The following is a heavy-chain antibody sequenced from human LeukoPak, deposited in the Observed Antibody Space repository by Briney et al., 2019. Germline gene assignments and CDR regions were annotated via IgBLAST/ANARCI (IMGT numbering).Heavy chain of an antibody. Sequence: ASVKVSCKASGYTFTGYYMHWVRQAPGQGLEWMGWINPNSGGTNYAQKFQGRVIMTRDTSISTAYMELSRLRSDDTAVYYCARANRYCSGGSCYYYMDVWGKGTTVTISS. CDR2: INPNSGGT. V-gene: IGHV1-2*02. D-gene: IGHD2-15*01. CDR3: ARANRYCSGGSCYYYMDV. CDR1: GYTFTGYY. J-gene: IGHJ6*03.